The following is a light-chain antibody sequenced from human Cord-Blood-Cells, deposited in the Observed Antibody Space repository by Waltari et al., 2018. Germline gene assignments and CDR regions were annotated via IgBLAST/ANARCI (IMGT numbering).Light chain of an antibody. J-gene: IGLJ2*01. CDR3: CSYAGSYTLV. CDR2: EFS. CDR1: SSDVGGYNY. V-gene: IGLV2-11*01. Sequence: QSALTQPRPVSGSPGQSVTLSCTGTSSDVGGYNYLPRYPQHPGKAPKLMLYEFSKRPSGVPDRFSGSKSGNAASLTISGLQAEDEADYYCCSYAGSYTLVFGGGTKLTVL.